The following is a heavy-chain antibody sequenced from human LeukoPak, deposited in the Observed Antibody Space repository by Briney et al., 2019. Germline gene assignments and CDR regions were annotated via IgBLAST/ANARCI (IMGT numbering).Heavy chain of an antibody. Sequence: SETLSLTCTVSGGSISSYYWSWIRQPPGKGLEWIGYIYYSGSTNYNPSLKSRVTISVDTSKNQFSLKLSSVIAADTAVYYCARSPRSSWPDYWGQGTLVTVSS. D-gene: IGHD6-13*01. CDR2: IYYSGST. V-gene: IGHV4-59*01. CDR1: GGSISSYY. J-gene: IGHJ4*02. CDR3: ARSPRSSWPDY.